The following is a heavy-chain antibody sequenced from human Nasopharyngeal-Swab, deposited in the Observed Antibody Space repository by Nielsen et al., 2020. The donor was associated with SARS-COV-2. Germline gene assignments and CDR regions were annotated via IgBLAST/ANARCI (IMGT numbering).Heavy chain of an antibody. CDR2: IKQDGSEK. CDR1: GFTLSSYW. J-gene: IGHJ4*02. V-gene: IGHV3-7*01. D-gene: IGHD6-13*01. Sequence: GGSLRLSCAASGFTLSSYWMSWVRQAPGKGLEWVANIKQDGSEKYYVDSVKGRFTISRDNAKNSLYLQMNSLRAEDTAVYYCATCGGSSWYFDYWGQGTLVTVS. CDR3: ATCGGSSWYFDY.